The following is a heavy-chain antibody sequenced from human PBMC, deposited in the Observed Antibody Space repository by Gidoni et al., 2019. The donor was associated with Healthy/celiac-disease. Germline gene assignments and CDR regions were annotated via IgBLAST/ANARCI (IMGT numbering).Heavy chain of an antibody. CDR2: IYYSGGT. CDR3: ARRDSSSWYWFDP. V-gene: IGHV4-59*08. CDR1: GGSISGYY. Sequence: QVQLQESGPGLVKPSETLSLTCTVSGGSISGYYWSWIRQPPGKGLEWIGYIYYSGGTNYNPSLKSRVTISVETSKNQFSLRLSSVTAADTAVYYCARRDSSSWYWFDPWGQGTLVTVSS. D-gene: IGHD6-13*01. J-gene: IGHJ5*02.